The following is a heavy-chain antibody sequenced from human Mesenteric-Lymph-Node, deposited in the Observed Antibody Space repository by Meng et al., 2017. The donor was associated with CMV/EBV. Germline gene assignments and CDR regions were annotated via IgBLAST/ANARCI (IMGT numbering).Heavy chain of an antibody. CDR2: INPNSGGT. V-gene: IGHV1-2*02. Sequence: ASVKVSCKASGYTFTGYYMHWVRQAPGQGLEWMGWINPNSGGTNYAQKFQGRVTMTRDTSISTAYMELSRLRSDDTAVYYCATTAMQWLTLRHGFDIWGQGTMVTVSS. J-gene: IGHJ3*02. D-gene: IGHD6-19*01. CDR3: ATTAMQWLTLRHGFDI. CDR1: GYTFTGYY.